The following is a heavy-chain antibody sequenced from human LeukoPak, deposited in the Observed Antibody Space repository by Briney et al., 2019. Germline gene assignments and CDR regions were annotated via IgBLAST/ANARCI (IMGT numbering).Heavy chain of an antibody. V-gene: IGHV1-2*02. D-gene: IGHD1-1*01. CDR1: GYTFTSYY. Sequence: ASVKVSCKASGYTFTSYYMHWVRQAPGQGLEWMGWINPDSGGTNYAQKFQGRVTMTRDTSINTAYMELSRLSSDDTAVYYCARSSGTYPDFDSWGQGTLVTVSS. CDR3: ARSSGTYPDFDS. J-gene: IGHJ4*02. CDR2: INPDSGGT.